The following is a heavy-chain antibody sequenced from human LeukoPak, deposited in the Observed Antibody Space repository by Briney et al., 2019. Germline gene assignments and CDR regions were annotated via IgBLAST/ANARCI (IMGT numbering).Heavy chain of an antibody. Sequence: SETLSLTCVVYGGSFSGYYWSWIRQPPGKGLEWIGEINHSGSTNYNPSLKSRVTISVDTSKNQFSLKLSSVTAADTAVYYCARAGFTYYYGSGSYKTHYGMDVWGQGTTVTVS. CDR1: GGSFSGYY. V-gene: IGHV4-34*01. J-gene: IGHJ6*02. CDR3: ARAGFTYYYGSGSYKTHYGMDV. CDR2: INHSGST. D-gene: IGHD3-10*01.